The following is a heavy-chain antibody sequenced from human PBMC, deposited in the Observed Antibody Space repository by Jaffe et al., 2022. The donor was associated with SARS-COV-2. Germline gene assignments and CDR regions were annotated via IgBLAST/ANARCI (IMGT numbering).Heavy chain of an antibody. V-gene: IGHV3-23*01. CDR1: GFTFTSHG. Sequence: EVQLLESGGGLVQPGGSLRLSCAASGFTFTSHGMSWVRQAPGKGLEWVSSICPNGDCAFNANSVKGRFTISRDNSKNTVYLQMNSLRDEDTAVYYCATSPPGTNWFDPWGQGILVTVSS. CDR2: ICPNGDCA. D-gene: IGHD6-13*01. CDR3: ATSPPGTNWFDP. J-gene: IGHJ5*02.